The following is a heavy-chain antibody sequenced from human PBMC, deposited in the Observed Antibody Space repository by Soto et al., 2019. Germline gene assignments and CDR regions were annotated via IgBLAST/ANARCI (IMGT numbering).Heavy chain of an antibody. J-gene: IGHJ4*02. Sequence: EVQLVESGGGLVQPGGSLKLSCAVSGFTFSDSAIHWVRQASGKGLEWVGRIRSKANNYATAYAASLKGRFIISRDDSKNTASLQMNSLRTEDTAVYYCTSGRIEAAGTNLDYWGQRTPVTVSS. D-gene: IGHD6-25*01. V-gene: IGHV3-73*01. CDR2: IRSKANNYAT. CDR1: GFTFSDSA. CDR3: TSGRIEAAGTNLDY.